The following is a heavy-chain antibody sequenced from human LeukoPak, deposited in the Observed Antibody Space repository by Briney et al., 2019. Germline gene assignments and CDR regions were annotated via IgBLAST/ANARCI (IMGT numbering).Heavy chain of an antibody. V-gene: IGHV4-59*01. CDR2: IYYSGST. CDR3: ARGVRHIVVVTADYYFDY. CDR1: GGSISSYY. D-gene: IGHD2-21*02. Sequence: SETLSLTCTVSGGSISSYYWSWIRQPPGKGLEWIGYIYYSGSTSYNPSLKSRVTVSVDTSKNQFSLKLNSVTAADTAVYYCARGVRHIVVVTADYYFDYWGQGTLVTVSS. J-gene: IGHJ4*02.